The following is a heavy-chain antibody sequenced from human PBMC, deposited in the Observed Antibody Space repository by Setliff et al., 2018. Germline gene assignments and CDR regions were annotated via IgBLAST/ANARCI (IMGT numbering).Heavy chain of an antibody. CDR2: INPNSGGT. J-gene: IGHJ6*02. V-gene: IGHV1-2*06. Sequence: ASVKVSCKASGYTFTGYYMHWVRQAPGQGLEWMGRINPNSGGTNYAQKFQGRVTMTRDTSISTAYMELSRLKSHDTAVYYCARDGEYDYGMDVWGQGTTVTV. CDR3: ARDGEYDYGMDV. D-gene: IGHD7-27*01. CDR1: GYTFTGYY.